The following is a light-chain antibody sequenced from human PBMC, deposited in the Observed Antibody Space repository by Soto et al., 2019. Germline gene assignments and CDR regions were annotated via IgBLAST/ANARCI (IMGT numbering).Light chain of an antibody. CDR1: QSISSW. Sequence: EIQMTQSPSTLSASVGDRDTITCRASQSISSWLAWYQQKPGKAPKLLIYKASSLESGVPSRFSGSGSVTEFTLTSSSLPPDDFATYYCQQYNSLWTFGQGTKVEIK. CDR2: KAS. J-gene: IGKJ1*01. CDR3: QQYNSLWT. V-gene: IGKV1-5*03.